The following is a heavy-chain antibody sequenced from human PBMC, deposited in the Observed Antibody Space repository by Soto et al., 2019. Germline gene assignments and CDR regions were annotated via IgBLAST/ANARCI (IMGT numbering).Heavy chain of an antibody. J-gene: IGHJ5*02. Sequence: QVQLVQSGAEVKKPGSSVKVSCKASGGTFSSYAISWVRQAPGQGLEWMGGIIPIFGTANYAQKFQGRVTITADKSTSTAYMELSSLRSEDTAVYYCARAYDFWSGYGGGRFDPWGQGTLVTVSS. CDR1: GGTFSSYA. CDR2: IIPIFGTA. D-gene: IGHD3-3*01. CDR3: ARAYDFWSGYGGGRFDP. V-gene: IGHV1-69*06.